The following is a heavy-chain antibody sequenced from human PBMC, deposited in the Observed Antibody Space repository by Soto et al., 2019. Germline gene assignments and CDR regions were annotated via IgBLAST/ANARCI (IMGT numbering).Heavy chain of an antibody. J-gene: IGHJ6*02. CDR1: GFTFSSYG. Sequence: GGSLRLSCAASGFTFSSYGMHWVRQAPGKGLEWVAVIWYDGSNKYYADSVKGRFTISRDNSKNTLYLQMNSLRAEDTAVYYCARDPRGVGYSYGYGWIGMDVWGQGTTVTVSS. V-gene: IGHV3-33*01. D-gene: IGHD5-18*01. CDR2: IWYDGSNK. CDR3: ARDPRGVGYSYGYGWIGMDV.